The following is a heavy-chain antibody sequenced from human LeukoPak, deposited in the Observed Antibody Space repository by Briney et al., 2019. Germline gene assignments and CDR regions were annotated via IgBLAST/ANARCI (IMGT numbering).Heavy chain of an antibody. V-gene: IGHV1-69*06. CDR1: GGTFSGYA. D-gene: IGHD1-26*01. J-gene: IGHJ4*02. CDR3: ARERRSGSYYTLADY. Sequence: PVKVSPKASGGTFSGYAISWVRQAPGQGLEWMGRIIPIFGTANYAQKSQGRVTITADKSTSTAYMELSSLRSEDTAVYYCARERRSGSYYTLADYWGQGTLVTVSS. CDR2: IIPIFGTA.